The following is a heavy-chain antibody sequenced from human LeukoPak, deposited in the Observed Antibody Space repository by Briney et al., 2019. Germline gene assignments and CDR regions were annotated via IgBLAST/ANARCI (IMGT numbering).Heavy chain of an antibody. CDR1: GFTFTTAW. V-gene: IGHV3-15*01. J-gene: IGHJ4*02. Sequence: SGGSLRLSCLGSGFTFTTAWMSWVRQAPGKGLEWVGRIKETTYGGTTYYAAPVRGRFTISRDDPKNTLYLQMDNLRVEDTGVYFCSTDGNYWGQGTLVVVS. CDR3: STDGNY. D-gene: IGHD1-14*01. CDR2: IKETTYGGTT.